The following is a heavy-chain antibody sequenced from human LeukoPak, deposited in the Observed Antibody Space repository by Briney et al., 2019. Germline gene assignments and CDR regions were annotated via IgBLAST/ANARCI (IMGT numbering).Heavy chain of an antibody. CDR1: GFTFSSYS. CDR2: LWYDGSNK. V-gene: IGHV3-33*08. Sequence: GGSLRLSCAASGFTFSSYSMNWLRQARGKGREGVAVLWYDGSNKYYADSVKGRFTITRDNSKNTLYLQMNSLRAEDTAVYYCARDSAAAASFDYGGWGTLVTVSS. D-gene: IGHD6-13*01. J-gene: IGHJ4*02. CDR3: ARDSAAAASFDY.